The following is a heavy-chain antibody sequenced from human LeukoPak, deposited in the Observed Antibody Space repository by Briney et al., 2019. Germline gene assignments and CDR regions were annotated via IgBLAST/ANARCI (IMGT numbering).Heavy chain of an antibody. J-gene: IGHJ4*02. CDR2: IYYSGTS. CDR1: GGSINSSSYY. Sequence: SETLSLTCTVSGGSINSSSYYWGWIRQPPGKGLEWIGSIYYSGTSYYNPSLKSRVTISVDTSKNQFSLKLTSVPAADTAVYYCARQEGGAARGNFDYWGQGTLVTVSS. CDR3: ARQEGGAARGNFDY. V-gene: IGHV4-39*01. D-gene: IGHD6-6*01.